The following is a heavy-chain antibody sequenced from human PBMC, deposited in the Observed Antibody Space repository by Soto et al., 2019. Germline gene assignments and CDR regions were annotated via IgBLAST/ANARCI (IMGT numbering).Heavy chain of an antibody. J-gene: IGHJ4*02. V-gene: IGHV1-3*01. Sequence: QVQLVQSGAEVKKPGASVKVSCKASGYTFTSYAMHWVRQAPGQRLEWMGWINAGNGNTKYSQKFQGRVTITRDTSASTGYMELSSLRSEDTAVYYCARGLNGYLYDFDYWGQGTLVTVSS. D-gene: IGHD5-18*01. CDR2: INAGNGNT. CDR1: GYTFTSYA. CDR3: ARGLNGYLYDFDY.